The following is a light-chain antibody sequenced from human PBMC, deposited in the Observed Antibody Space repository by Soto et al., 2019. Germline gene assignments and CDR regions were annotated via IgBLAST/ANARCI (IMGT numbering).Light chain of an antibody. CDR2: DAS. Sequence: EIVLTQSPATLFLSPGNRATLSCRASASVSRYLAWYQQKPGQAPRLLIYDASNRATGIPARFSGSGSGTDFTLPIASLEPEDFAVYYCQQRSNWPSTFGGGTKVEIK. J-gene: IGKJ4*01. CDR3: QQRSNWPST. CDR1: ASVSRY. V-gene: IGKV3-11*01.